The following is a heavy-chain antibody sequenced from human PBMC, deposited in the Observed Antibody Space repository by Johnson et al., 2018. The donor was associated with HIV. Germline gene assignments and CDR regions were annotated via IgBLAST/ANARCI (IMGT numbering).Heavy chain of an antibody. CDR2: ISYDGSNK. Sequence: QVQLVESGGGVVQPGRSLRLSCAASGFTFSSYAMHWVRQAPGKGLEWVAVISYDGSNKYYADSVKGRFTISRDNSKNTLYLQMNSLRAEDTALYYCAKDLKRGIAARGAFDIWGQGTMVTVSS. CDR3: AKDLKRGIAARGAFDI. J-gene: IGHJ3*02. CDR1: GFTFSSYA. D-gene: IGHD6-13*01. V-gene: IGHV3-30-3*01.